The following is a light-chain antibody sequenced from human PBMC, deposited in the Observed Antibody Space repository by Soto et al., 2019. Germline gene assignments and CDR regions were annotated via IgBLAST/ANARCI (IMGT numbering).Light chain of an antibody. CDR1: QDIDFF. CDR2: ATS. CDR3: QQYNTYPWT. J-gene: IGKJ1*01. Sequence: DIQMTQSPSSLSASVGDRVTITCRASQDIDFFLAWFQQKPGKAPKSLIYATSKLQDGVPSKFTGSGSGTEFTLTISTLQPEDFATYYCQQYNTYPWTLGPGTKV. V-gene: IGKV1-16*02.